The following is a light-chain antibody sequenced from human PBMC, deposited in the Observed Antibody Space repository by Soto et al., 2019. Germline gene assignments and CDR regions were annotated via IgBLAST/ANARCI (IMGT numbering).Light chain of an antibody. V-gene: IGKV1-33*01. Sequence: DIQMTQSPSSLSASVGDRVTISCQASQDISNYLNWYQHKEGKAPKLLIYDASNLETGVPSRFSGSGSGTDFTLTISSLQPEDIATYYCQKYDSLPLTFGPGTKVEIK. J-gene: IGKJ3*01. CDR3: QKYDSLPLT. CDR2: DAS. CDR1: QDISNY.